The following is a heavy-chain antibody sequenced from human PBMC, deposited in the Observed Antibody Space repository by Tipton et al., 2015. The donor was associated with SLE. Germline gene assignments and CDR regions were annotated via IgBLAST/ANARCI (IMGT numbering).Heavy chain of an antibody. J-gene: IGHJ5*02. Sequence: QLVQSGAEVKRPGTSVKVSCEASGFTFGNSAVQWVRQARGHRLEWIGWIVVGNGNTNYAQRFQGRVTISRDMSTGTAYMELSGLRSDDTAVYYCAADLLGSRWYHWGQGTLVAVTS. CDR3: AADLLGSRWYH. V-gene: IGHV1-58*01. D-gene: IGHD6-13*01. CDR2: IVVGNGNT. CDR1: GFTFGNSA.